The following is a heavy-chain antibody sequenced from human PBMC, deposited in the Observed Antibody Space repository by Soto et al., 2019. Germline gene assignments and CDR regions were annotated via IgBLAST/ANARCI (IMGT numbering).Heavy chain of an antibody. J-gene: IGHJ4*02. V-gene: IGHV1-69*13. CDR3: AREGRDGYNFDY. CDR2: IIPIFGTA. D-gene: IGHD5-12*01. CDR1: GGTFSSYA. Sequence: SVKVSCKASGGTFSSYAISWVRQAPGQGLEWMGGIIPIFGTANYAQKFQGRVTITADEFTSTVYVEMSSLRSEDTAVYYCAREGRDGYNFDYGARGTRVPVP.